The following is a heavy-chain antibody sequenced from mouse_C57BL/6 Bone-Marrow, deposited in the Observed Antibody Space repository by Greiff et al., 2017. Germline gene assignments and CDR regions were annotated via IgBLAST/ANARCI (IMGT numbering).Heavy chain of an antibody. V-gene: IGHV1-4*01. CDR2: INPSSGYT. CDR3: ARVYYGYAGFAY. Sequence: QVQLQQSGAELARPGASVKMSCKASGYTFTSYTMHWVKQRPGQGLEWIGYINPSSGYTKYNQKFKDKATLTADKSSSTAYMQLSSLTSEDSSVYYCARVYYGYAGFAYWGQGTLVTVSA. D-gene: IGHD2-2*01. CDR1: GYTFTSYT. J-gene: IGHJ3*01.